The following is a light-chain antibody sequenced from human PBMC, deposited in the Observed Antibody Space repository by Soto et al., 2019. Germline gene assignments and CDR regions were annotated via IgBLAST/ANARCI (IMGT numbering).Light chain of an antibody. Sequence: DIQMTQSHSTLSASVGDRVTITCRASQRINNWVAWYQQKPGKAPKVLIYDASTLESGVPSRFSGSGSGTDCTLTSGSLQPDDFATYYCQRYNAFSQTFGQGTKVEI. CDR3: QRYNAFSQT. V-gene: IGKV1-5*01. CDR1: QRINNW. J-gene: IGKJ1*01. CDR2: DAS.